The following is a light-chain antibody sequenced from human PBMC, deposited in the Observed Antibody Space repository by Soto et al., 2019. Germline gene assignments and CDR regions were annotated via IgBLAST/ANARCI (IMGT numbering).Light chain of an antibody. CDR3: AAWDDSLNGDV. CDR2: CNN. J-gene: IGLJ1*01. V-gene: IGLV1-44*01. Sequence: QSVLTQPPSASGTPGQRVTISCSGSSSNIGSNNVNWYQQLPGTAPQLLIYCNNQRPSGVPDRFSGSKSGTSASLAISGLQSEDEADYYCAAWDDSLNGDVFGTGTKLTVL. CDR1: SSNIGSNN.